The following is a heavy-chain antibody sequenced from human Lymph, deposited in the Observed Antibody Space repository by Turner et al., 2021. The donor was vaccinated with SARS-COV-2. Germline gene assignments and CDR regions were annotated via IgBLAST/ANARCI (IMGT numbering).Heavy chain of an antibody. D-gene: IGHD1-1*01. Sequence: QVQLVQSGAEVKKPGASVKVSCKVSGYTLTELSIHWVRQAPGKGLEWMGGFDPEDGETIYAQKFQGRVTMTEDTSTDTAYMELCSLRSEDTAVYYCATLKSNWKILTGRYYFDFWGQGTLVTVSS. J-gene: IGHJ4*02. CDR1: GYTLTELS. V-gene: IGHV1-24*01. CDR2: FDPEDGET. CDR3: ATLKSNWKILTGRYYFDF.